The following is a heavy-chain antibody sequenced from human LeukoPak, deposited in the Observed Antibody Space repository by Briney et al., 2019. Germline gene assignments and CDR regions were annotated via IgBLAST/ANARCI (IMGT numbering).Heavy chain of an antibody. CDR2: INSDGSST. V-gene: IGHV3-74*01. CDR1: GFTFSSYS. J-gene: IGHJ4*02. D-gene: IGHD3-9*01. Sequence: QPGGSLRLSCPASGFTFSSYSMNWVRQAPGKGLEWVSRINSDGSSTSYADSVKGRFTISRDNAKNTLYLQMNSLRAEDTAVYYCARGRYFDWLLQYYFDYWGQGTLVTVSS. CDR3: ARGRYFDWLLQYYFDY.